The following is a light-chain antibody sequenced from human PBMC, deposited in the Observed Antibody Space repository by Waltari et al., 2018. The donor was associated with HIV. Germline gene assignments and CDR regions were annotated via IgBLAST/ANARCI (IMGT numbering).Light chain of an antibody. CDR2: DVS. J-gene: IGLJ3*02. V-gene: IGLV2-23*02. CDR1: NIDVGTYNF. CDR3: LTYVSDSGTWK. Sequence: QSPLTQPASVSGNPGQSVTITCTGTNIDVGTYNFVSWYQQHPGKAPKLLIYDVSKRPSGVSSRFSGSKSGYWASLTISGLLTEDESYYYCLTYVSDSGTWKFGGGTYLTV.